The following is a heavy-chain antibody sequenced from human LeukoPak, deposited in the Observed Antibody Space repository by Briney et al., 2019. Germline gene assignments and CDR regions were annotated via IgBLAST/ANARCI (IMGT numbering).Heavy chain of an antibody. J-gene: IGHJ4*02. Sequence: PGGSLRLSCAASGFTFSSFAMSWVRQAPGKGLQWVSTVSGNGAYTYYPDSVRGRFTISRDRSRNTVYLQVNSLSADDTAVYYCAKYGDPDSGGLLGEPYFDSWGQGALVTVSS. D-gene: IGHD3-22*01. CDR1: GFTFSSFA. V-gene: IGHV3-23*01. CDR2: VSGNGAYT. CDR3: AKYGDPDSGGLLGEPYFDS.